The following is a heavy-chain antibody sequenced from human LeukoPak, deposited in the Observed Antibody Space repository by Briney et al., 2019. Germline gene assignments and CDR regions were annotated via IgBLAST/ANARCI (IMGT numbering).Heavy chain of an antibody. CDR1: GFTFSNYW. CDR2: IYTDGSRT. Sequence: GGSLRLSCAASGFTFSNYWMDWVRQAPGKGLVWVSRIYTDGSRTTYADSVKGRFTTSRDNAKNTLYLQMNSLRADDTAVYFCARGLGGSYPFHCWGRGARVSVSS. J-gene: IGHJ4*02. D-gene: IGHD3-16*02. V-gene: IGHV3-74*01. CDR3: ARGLGGSYPFHC.